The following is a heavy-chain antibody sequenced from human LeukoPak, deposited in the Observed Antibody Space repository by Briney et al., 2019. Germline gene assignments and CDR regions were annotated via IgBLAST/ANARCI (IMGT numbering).Heavy chain of an antibody. CDR1: GFTFSSYA. J-gene: IGHJ4*02. CDR2: ISYDGSNK. Sequence: PGGSLRLSCAASGFTFSSYAMHWVRQVPGKGLEWVAVISYDGSNKYYADSVKGRFTISRDNSKNTLYLQMNSLRAEDTAVYYCAREKGRSFDYWGQGTLVTVSS. CDR3: AREKGRSFDY. V-gene: IGHV3-30-3*01.